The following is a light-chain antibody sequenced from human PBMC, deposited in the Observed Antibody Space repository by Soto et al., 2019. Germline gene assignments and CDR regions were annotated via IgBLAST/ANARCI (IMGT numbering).Light chain of an antibody. Sequence: QSVLTQPASVSGSPGQSITISCTGTSSAIGGYDYVSRDQQHPGKVPKLLIYEVSDRPSGVSSRFSGSKSGNTASLTISGLQAEDEADYYCCSYAGSYTRVFGTGTKVTVL. J-gene: IGLJ1*01. CDR3: CSYAGSYTRV. CDR2: EVS. V-gene: IGLV2-14*01. CDR1: SSAIGGYDY.